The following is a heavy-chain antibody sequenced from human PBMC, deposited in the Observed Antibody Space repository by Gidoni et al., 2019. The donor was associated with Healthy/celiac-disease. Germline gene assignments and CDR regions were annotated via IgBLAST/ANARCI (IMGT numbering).Heavy chain of an antibody. Sequence: EVQLVESGGGLVKPGWSLRLSCAASCFTFSSYDMNWVRQAPGKGLEWVSYSSSSGSTIYDAEAKKGRFIIDRDNNKNSRYLKKNSLRAEDTAVYYCARGRDNWKKVDYWGQGTLVTVSS. J-gene: IGHJ4*02. V-gene: IGHV3-48*03. D-gene: IGHD1-20*01. CDR1: CFTFSSYD. CDR2: SSSSGSTI. CDR3: ARGRDNWKKVDY.